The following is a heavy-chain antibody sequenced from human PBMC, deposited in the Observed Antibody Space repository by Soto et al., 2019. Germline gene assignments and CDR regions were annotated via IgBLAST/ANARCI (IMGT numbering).Heavy chain of an antibody. D-gene: IGHD1-26*01. V-gene: IGHV3-23*01. CDR3: AKDSSGSYHNWFDP. CDR2: ISGSGGST. Sequence: EVQLLESGGGLVQPGGSLRLSCAASGFTFSSYAMSWVRQAPGKGLEWVSAISGSGGSTYYADSGKGRFTISRDNSKNTLYLQMNSMRDEDTAVYYCAKDSSGSYHNWFDPWGQGTLGTVSS. CDR1: GFTFSSYA. J-gene: IGHJ5*02.